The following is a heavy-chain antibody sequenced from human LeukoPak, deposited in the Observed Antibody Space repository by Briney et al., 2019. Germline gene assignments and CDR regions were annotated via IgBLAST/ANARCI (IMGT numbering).Heavy chain of an antibody. D-gene: IGHD3-10*01. CDR2: MNPNSGNT. CDR1: GYTFTSYD. Sequence: ASVKVSCKASGYTFTSYDINWVRQATGQGLEWMGWMNPNSGNTGYAQKFQGRVTITRNTPISTAYMELSSLRSEDTAVYYCARGGRFGELLYYYYYMDVWGKGTTVTVSS. V-gene: IGHV1-8*03. CDR3: ARGGRFGELLYYYYYMDV. J-gene: IGHJ6*03.